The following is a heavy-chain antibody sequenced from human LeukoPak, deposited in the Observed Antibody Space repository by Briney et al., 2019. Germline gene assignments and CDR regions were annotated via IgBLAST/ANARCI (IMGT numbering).Heavy chain of an antibody. CDR3: VRPRYYYDGSSYTEI. CDR2: INHSGST. V-gene: IGHV4-34*01. Sequence: SETLSLTCAVYGGSFSGYYWSWIRQPPGKGLEWIGEINHSGSTNYNPSLKSRVTISVDTSEKQFSLKLSSVTAADTAVYYCVRPRYYYDGSSYTEIWGQGTMVTVSS. D-gene: IGHD3-22*01. J-gene: IGHJ3*02. CDR1: GGSFSGYY.